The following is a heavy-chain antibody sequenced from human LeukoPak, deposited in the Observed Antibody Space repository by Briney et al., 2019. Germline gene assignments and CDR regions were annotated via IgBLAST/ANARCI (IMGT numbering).Heavy chain of an antibody. Sequence: GGSLRLSCAASGFTFSSYTMHWVRQAPGKRLQSVSAITSNGGYTHYADSVKGRFTISRDNSRSALFLQMGGLRIEDMAVYYCARVKMGATVSDYYYYYTDVWGKGTTVTVSS. CDR2: ITSNGGYT. V-gene: IGHV3-64*02. CDR1: GFTFSSYT. CDR3: ARVKMGATVSDYYYYYTDV. J-gene: IGHJ6*03. D-gene: IGHD1-26*01.